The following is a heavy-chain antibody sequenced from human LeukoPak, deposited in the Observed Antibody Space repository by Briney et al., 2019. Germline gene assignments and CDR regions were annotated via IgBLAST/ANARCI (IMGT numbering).Heavy chain of an antibody. J-gene: IGHJ6*02. CDR2: ISASGGST. Sequence: PGGSLRLSCAASGFTFSSSAMSWVRQVPGKGLEWVSGISASGGSTNYADSVKGRFTISRDNSKNTLYLQMNSLRADDTAIYYCARNQQLGGHSYYYYGMDVWGQGTTVTVSS. CDR1: GFTFSSSA. D-gene: IGHD3-16*01. V-gene: IGHV3-23*01. CDR3: ARNQQLGGHSYYYYGMDV.